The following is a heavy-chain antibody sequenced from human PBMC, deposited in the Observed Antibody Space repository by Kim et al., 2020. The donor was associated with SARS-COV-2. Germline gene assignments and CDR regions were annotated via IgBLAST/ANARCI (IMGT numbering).Heavy chain of an antibody. CDR1: GGSISSYY. Sequence: SETLSLTCTVSGGSISSYYWSWIRQPAGKGLEWIGRIYTSGSNNYNPSLKSRLTMSVDTSKNQSSLKLSSVTAADTAVYYCARGGYSYYYYYYDYLDVWGKGTTVTVSS. J-gene: IGHJ6*03. CDR3: ARGGYSYYYYYYDYLDV. D-gene: IGHD5-18*01. V-gene: IGHV4-4*07. CDR2: IYTSGSN.